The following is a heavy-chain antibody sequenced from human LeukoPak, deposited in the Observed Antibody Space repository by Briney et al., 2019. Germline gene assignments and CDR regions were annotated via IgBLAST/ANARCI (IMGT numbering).Heavy chain of an antibody. CDR2: IKEDGSDK. CDR1: GFTFSNSW. J-gene: IGHJ6*04. V-gene: IGHV3-7*01. CDR3: VRESDVWSGPGIGRPLDV. Sequence: GGSLRLSCLASGFTFSNSWMTWVRQAPGWGLEWVANIKEDGSDKQYVDSVRGRFTISRDNAKNSVSLQMDGLRAEDTAVYHCVRESDVWSGPGIGRPLDVWGKGTTVTVSS. D-gene: IGHD3-3*01.